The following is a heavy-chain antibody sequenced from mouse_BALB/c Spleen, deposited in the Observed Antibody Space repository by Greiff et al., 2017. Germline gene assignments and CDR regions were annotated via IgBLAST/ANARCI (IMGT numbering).Heavy chain of an antibody. CDR2: IDPANGNT. Sequence: EVKLVESGAELVKPGASVKLSCTASGFNIKDTYMHWVKQRPEQGLEWIGRIDPANGNTKYDPKFQGKATITADTSSNTAYLQLSSLTSEDTAVYYCARKYGNPYAMDYWGQGTSVTVSS. J-gene: IGHJ4*01. V-gene: IGHV14-3*02. D-gene: IGHD2-10*02. CDR3: ARKYGNPYAMDY. CDR1: GFNIKDTY.